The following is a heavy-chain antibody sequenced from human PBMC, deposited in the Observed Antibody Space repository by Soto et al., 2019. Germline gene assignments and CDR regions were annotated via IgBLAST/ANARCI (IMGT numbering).Heavy chain of an antibody. D-gene: IGHD3-10*01. J-gene: IGHJ3*02. V-gene: IGHV3-21*01. CDR3: ARVALLWFGEFPGAFDI. CDR2: ISSSSSYI. Sequence: EVQLVESGGGLVKPGGSLRLSCAASGFTFSSYSMNWVRQAPGKGLEWVSSISSSSSYIYYADSVKGRFTISRDNAKNSLYLQMNSLRAEDTAVYYCARVALLWFGEFPGAFDIWGQGTMVTVSS. CDR1: GFTFSSYS.